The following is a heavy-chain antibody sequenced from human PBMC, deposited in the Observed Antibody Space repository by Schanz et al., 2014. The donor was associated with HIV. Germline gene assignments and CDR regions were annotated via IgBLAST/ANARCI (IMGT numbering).Heavy chain of an antibody. CDR2: ISWNSGSI. V-gene: IGHV3-9*01. D-gene: IGHD1-26*01. Sequence: EVQLVESGGGLVQPGRSLRLSCAVSGFTFDDYAMHWVRQAPGKGLEWVSGISWNSGSIGYADSVKGRFTISRDNAKNSLHLQMISLRAEDTALYYCAKDIGRDVGYGLDVWGQGTTVTVS. CDR3: AKDIGRDVGYGLDV. J-gene: IGHJ6*02. CDR1: GFTFDDYA.